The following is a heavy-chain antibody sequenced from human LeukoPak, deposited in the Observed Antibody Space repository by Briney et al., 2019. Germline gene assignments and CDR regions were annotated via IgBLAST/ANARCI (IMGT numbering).Heavy chain of an antibody. Sequence: SSETLSLTCTVSGGSISSYYWSWVRQAPGKGLEWVANIKQDGSEKYYVDSVRGRFTISRDNAKNSLYLQMNSLRAEDTAVYYCARVVGVYDFWSGYYPFDYWGQGTLVTVSS. CDR2: IKQDGSEK. CDR3: ARVVGVYDFWSGYYPFDY. D-gene: IGHD3-3*01. CDR1: GGSISSYY. J-gene: IGHJ4*02. V-gene: IGHV3-7*01.